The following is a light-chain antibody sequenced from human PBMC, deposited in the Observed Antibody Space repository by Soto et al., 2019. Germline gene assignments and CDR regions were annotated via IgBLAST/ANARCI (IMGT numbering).Light chain of an antibody. CDR3: QTGGTGIHV. CDR1: SGHSSYA. J-gene: IGLJ7*01. CDR2: LNSDGSH. V-gene: IGLV4-69*01. Sequence: QPVLTQSPSASASLGASVKLTCTLSSGHSSYAIAWHQQQPEKGPRYLMKLNSDGSHSKGDGIPDRFAGSSSGAERYLTICRLQSEDEADYYCQTGGTGIHVFGGGTQLTVL.